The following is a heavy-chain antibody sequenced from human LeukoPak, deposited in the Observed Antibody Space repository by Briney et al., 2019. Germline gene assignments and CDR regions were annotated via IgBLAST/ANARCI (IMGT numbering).Heavy chain of an antibody. CDR1: DGSISSYY. CDR2: IYNSGST. CDR3: ARSNKSYCTGGGCYSPPFHY. J-gene: IGHJ4*02. Sequence: SETLSLTCTVSDGSISSYYWSWIRQPPGKGLEWTGEIYNSGSTNYNPSLRSRVSISVDTSKKQISLKLDSVTAADPAIYYCARSNKSYCTGGGCYSPPFHYWCPGTLVTVSS. D-gene: IGHD2-15*01. V-gene: IGHV4-59*01.